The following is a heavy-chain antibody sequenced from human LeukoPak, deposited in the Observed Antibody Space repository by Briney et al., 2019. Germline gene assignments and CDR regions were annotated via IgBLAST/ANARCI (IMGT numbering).Heavy chain of an antibody. J-gene: IGHJ4*02. D-gene: IGHD2-15*01. Sequence: GGSLRLSCAVSGFTLSSYWMSWVRQAPGKGLEWVASIKQDVSETYYVESLKGRFTISRDNANNSLDLQMNCLRAEDTAVYYCARDGGYCSGGTCYSTHWGQGTLVTVSS. CDR1: GFTLSSYW. V-gene: IGHV3-7*03. CDR2: IKQDVSET. CDR3: ARDGGYCSGGTCYSTH.